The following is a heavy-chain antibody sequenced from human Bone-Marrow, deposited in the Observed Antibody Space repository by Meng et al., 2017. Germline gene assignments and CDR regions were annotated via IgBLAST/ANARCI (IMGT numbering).Heavy chain of an antibody. CDR2: IIPIFVTA. J-gene: IGHJ5*02. V-gene: IGHV1-69*06. CDR1: GGTVSSYG. D-gene: IGHD5-18*01. CDR3: ARRGQLWLDSFDP. Sequence: VQLVQSWAEMKQPVSSVKVTSKATGGTVSSYGISWVRQSTEQGLEWLGGIIPIFVTANYAQKCQGRVTITADKSTSTAYMELSSLRSEDTAVYYCARRGQLWLDSFDPWGQGTLVTVSS.